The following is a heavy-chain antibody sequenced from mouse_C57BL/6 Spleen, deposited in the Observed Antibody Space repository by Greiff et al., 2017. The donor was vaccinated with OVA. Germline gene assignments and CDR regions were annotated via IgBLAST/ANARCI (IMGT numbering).Heavy chain of an antibody. Sequence: VQLQESGAELVRPGASVTLSCKASGYTFTDYEMHWVKQTPVHCLEWIGAIDPETGGTAYNQKFKGKAILTADKSSSTAYMELRSLTSEDSAVYYCTRYYYGSSLYAMDYWGQGTSVTVSS. D-gene: IGHD1-1*01. V-gene: IGHV1-15*01. CDR2: IDPETGGT. CDR3: TRYYYGSSLYAMDY. CDR1: GYTFTDYE. J-gene: IGHJ4*01.